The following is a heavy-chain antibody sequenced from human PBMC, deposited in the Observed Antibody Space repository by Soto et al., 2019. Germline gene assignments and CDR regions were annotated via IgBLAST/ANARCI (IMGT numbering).Heavy chain of an antibody. J-gene: IGHJ5*02. CDR2: ISSSSSYI. CDR3: ARAFWSGSNWFDP. CDR1: GFTFSSYS. Sequence: EVQLVESGGGLVKPGGSLRLSCAASGFTFSSYSMNWVRQAPGKGLEWVSSISSSSSYIYYADSVKGRFTISRDNAKNSLYLQMNSLRAEDTAVYYWARAFWSGSNWFDPWGQGTLVTVSS. V-gene: IGHV3-21*01. D-gene: IGHD3-3*01.